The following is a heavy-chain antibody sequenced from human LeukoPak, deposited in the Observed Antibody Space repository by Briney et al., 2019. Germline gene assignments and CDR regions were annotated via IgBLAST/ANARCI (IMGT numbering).Heavy chain of an antibody. CDR2: ISGSGGST. V-gene: IGHV3-23*01. Sequence: PGGSLRLSCAASGFTFSSYAMSWVRQAPGKGLEWVSAISGSGGSTYYADSVKGRFTISRDNSKNTLYLQMNSLRAEDTAVYYCAKRIPPLWFGADGSAFDIWGQGTMVTVSS. J-gene: IGHJ3*02. D-gene: IGHD3-10*01. CDR3: AKRIPPLWFGADGSAFDI. CDR1: GFTFSSYA.